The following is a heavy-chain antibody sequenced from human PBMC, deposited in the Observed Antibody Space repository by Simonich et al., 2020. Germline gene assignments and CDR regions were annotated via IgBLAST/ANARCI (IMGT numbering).Heavy chain of an antibody. CDR1: GYTFTGYY. CDR3: ASGWDWGFSHMSDY. J-gene: IGHJ4*02. D-gene: IGHD7-27*01. V-gene: IGHV1-2*06. Sequence: QVQLVQSGAEVKKPGASVKVSCKASGYTFTGYYMHWVRQATGQGLEWRGRTNPNSGGTNDAQKFQGRVTMTRDTSISTAYMELSRLRSDHTAVYYCASGWDWGFSHMSDYWGQGTLVTVSS. CDR2: TNPNSGGT.